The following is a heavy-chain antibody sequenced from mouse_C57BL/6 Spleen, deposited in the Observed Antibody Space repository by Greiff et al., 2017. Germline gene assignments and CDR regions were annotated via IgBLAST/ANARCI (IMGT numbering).Heavy chain of an antibody. CDR2: IDPSDSYT. Sequence: VQLQQPGAELVMPGASVKLSCKASGYTFTSYWMYWVKQRPGQGLEWIGEIDPSDSYTNYNQKFKGKSTLTVDKSSSTAYMQLSSLTSEDSAVYYCARRGGNYVWGAMDYWGQGTSVTVSS. J-gene: IGHJ4*01. V-gene: IGHV1-69*01. D-gene: IGHD2-1*01. CDR1: GYTFTSYW. CDR3: ARRGGNYVWGAMDY.